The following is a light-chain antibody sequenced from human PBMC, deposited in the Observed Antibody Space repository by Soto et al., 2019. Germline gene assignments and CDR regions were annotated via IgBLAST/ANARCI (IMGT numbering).Light chain of an antibody. CDR3: MQGTHWPHT. CDR1: HSLLHSNGYNY. Sequence: DIVMTQSPLSLPVTPGEPASISCSSSHSLLHSNGYNYLDWYLQKPGQSPRRLIFEVSNRDSGVPDRFCGSASGTDFTLKISRVEAEDVGVYYCMQGTHWPHTFGQGTKVDI. CDR2: EVS. J-gene: IGKJ1*01. V-gene: IGKV2-30*02.